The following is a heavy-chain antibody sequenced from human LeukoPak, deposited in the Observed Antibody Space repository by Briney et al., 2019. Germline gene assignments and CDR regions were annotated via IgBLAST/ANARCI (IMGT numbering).Heavy chain of an antibody. D-gene: IGHD2-2*01. J-gene: IGHJ4*02. CDR3: ARDYRSTPGPHFD. Sequence: PSETLSLTCTVSGGSFSSYYWTWIRQPAGKGLEWIGRIYSSGSTNYNPSLRSRVTISVDKSKNQFSLNLTSVTAADTGVYHCARDYRSTPGPHFDYGARE. CDR1: GGSFSSYY. V-gene: IGHV4-4*07. CDR2: IYSSGST.